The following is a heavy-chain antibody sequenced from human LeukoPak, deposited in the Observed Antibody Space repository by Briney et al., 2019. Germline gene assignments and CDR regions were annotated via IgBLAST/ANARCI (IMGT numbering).Heavy chain of an antibody. V-gene: IGHV3-53*01. Sequence: GGSLRLSCAASGFIVSSNYMSWVRQAPGKGLEWISIIYSSGSTYYADSVKGRFAISRDNAKNSLYLQMNSLRAEDTAVYYCARGLYTYGPNNWFDPWGQGTLVTVSS. J-gene: IGHJ5*02. D-gene: IGHD5-18*01. CDR3: ARGLYTYGPNNWFDP. CDR1: GFIVSSNY. CDR2: IYSSGST.